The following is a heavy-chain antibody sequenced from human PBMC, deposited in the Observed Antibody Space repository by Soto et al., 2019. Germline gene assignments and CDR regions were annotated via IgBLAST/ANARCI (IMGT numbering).Heavy chain of an antibody. J-gene: IGHJ4*02. D-gene: IGHD3-22*01. CDR3: ARPLGHYDSSGYYFDY. CDR2: INPSGGST. V-gene: IGHV1-46*01. CDR1: GYTFTSYY. Sequence: ASVKVSCKASGYTFTSYYMHWVRQAPGQGLEWMGIINPSGGSTSYAQKFQGRVTMTRDTSTSTVYMELSSLRSEDTAVYYCARPLGHYDSSGYYFDYWGQGTLVTSPQ.